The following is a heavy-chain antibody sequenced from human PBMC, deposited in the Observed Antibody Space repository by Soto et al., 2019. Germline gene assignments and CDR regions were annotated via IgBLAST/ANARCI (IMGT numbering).Heavy chain of an antibody. Sequence: QVQLVESGGGVVQPGRSLRLSCAASGFIFSNYGIHWVRQAPGKGLVWVALIWYDGSSKYYADSVKGRFIVSRDNTNKTVYLQLNSLRADDTAVYYCAREGAVAGSQDFWGPGTLVTVSS. J-gene: IGHJ4*02. CDR3: AREGAVAGSQDF. D-gene: IGHD6-19*01. CDR2: IWYDGSSK. CDR1: GFIFSNYG. V-gene: IGHV3-33*01.